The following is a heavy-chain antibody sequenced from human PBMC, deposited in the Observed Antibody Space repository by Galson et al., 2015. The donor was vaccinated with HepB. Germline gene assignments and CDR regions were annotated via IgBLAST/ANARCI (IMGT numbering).Heavy chain of an antibody. CDR3: AKDLIYRGGSYGWYFAY. V-gene: IGHV3-23*01. J-gene: IGHJ4*02. D-gene: IGHD1-26*01. CDR1: GFTFSSYA. Sequence: SLRLSCAASGFTFSSYAMSWVRQAPGKGLEWVSAISGSGGSTYYADSVKGRFTISRDNSKNTLYLQMNSLRAEDTAVYYCAKDLIYRGGSYGWYFAYWGQRTLVTVSS. CDR2: ISGSGGST.